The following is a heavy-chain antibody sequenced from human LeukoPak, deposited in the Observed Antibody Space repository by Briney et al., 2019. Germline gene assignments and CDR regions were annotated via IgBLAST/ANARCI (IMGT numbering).Heavy chain of an antibody. CDR1: GFTFSSYA. Sequence: GGSLRLSCAASGFTFSSYAMSWVRQAPGKGLEWVSAISGSGGSTYYADSVKGRFTISRDNAKNSLYLQMNSLRAEDTAVYYCARGGRRPDSAAGDYWGQGTLVTVSS. CDR3: ARGGRRPDSAAGDY. D-gene: IGHD6-13*01. CDR2: ISGSGGST. V-gene: IGHV3-23*01. J-gene: IGHJ4*02.